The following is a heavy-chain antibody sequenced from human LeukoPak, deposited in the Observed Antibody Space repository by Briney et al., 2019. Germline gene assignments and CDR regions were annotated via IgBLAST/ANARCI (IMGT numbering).Heavy chain of an antibody. V-gene: IGHV4-59*08. CDR1: GGSISSYY. Sequence: SETLSLTCTVSGGSISSYYWSWIRQPPGKGLEWIGYIYYSGSTNYNPSLKSRVTISVDTSKNQFSLKLSSVTAADTAVYYCARRSDYWSGYEFDPWGQGTLVTVSS. J-gene: IGHJ5*02. CDR2: IYYSGST. D-gene: IGHD3-3*01. CDR3: ARRSDYWSGYEFDP.